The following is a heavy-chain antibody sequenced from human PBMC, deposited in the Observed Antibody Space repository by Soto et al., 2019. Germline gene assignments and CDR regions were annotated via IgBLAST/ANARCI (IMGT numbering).Heavy chain of an antibody. CDR2: IYYSGST. Sequence: SETLSLTCTVSGCSVSSGSYYWSWIRQPPGKGLEWIGYIYYSGSTNYNPSLKSRVTISVDTSKNQFSLKLSSVTAADTAVYYCARAYYDFWSGYYPPYYYGMDVWGQGTTVTVSS. J-gene: IGHJ6*02. CDR1: GCSVSSGSYY. D-gene: IGHD3-3*01. CDR3: ARAYYDFWSGYYPPYYYGMDV. V-gene: IGHV4-61*01.